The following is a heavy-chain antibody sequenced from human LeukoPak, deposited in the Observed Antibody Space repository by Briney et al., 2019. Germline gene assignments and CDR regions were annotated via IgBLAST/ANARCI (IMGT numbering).Heavy chain of an antibody. D-gene: IGHD3-10*01. Sequence: SGGSLRLSCAASGFTVSSNYMSWVRQAPGKGLEWVSVIYSGGSTYYADSVKGRFTISRDNSKNTLYLQMNSLRAEDTAVYYCASGSPSGPYYYGSGKNPFDYWGQGTLVTVSS. CDR1: GFTVSSNY. CDR3: ASGSPSGPYYYGSGKNPFDY. J-gene: IGHJ4*02. CDR2: IYSGGST. V-gene: IGHV3-66*01.